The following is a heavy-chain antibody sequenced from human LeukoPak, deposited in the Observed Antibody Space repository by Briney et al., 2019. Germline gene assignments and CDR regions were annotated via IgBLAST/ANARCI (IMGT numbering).Heavy chain of an antibody. CDR3: ARDRASGSYQVSFCYDLDV. CDR1: GYTFTSYY. Sequence: GASVKVSCKASGYTFTSYYIHWVRQAPGQGLAWMGVINPSGGITTYAQNFQGRVTMTTDTSTSTVYMELSSLRSEDTAVYYCARDRASGSYQVSFCYDLDVWGLGTTVTVSS. V-gene: IGHV1-46*01. D-gene: IGHD3-10*01. J-gene: IGHJ6*02. CDR2: INPSGGIT.